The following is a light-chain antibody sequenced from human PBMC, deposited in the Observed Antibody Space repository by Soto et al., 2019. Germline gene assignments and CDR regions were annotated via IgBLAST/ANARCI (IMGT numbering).Light chain of an antibody. V-gene: IGKV3-20*01. J-gene: IGKJ2*01. CDR2: GAS. CDR1: QSVSSGY. Sequence: ETVMTQSPGTLSLSPGERATLSCRASQSVSSGYLAWYQQKPGQAPRLLFFGASNRATGIPDRFTGSGSGTDFTLTISRLEPEDVAVYYCQQYGISQNTFGQGTKLEIK. CDR3: QQYGISQNT.